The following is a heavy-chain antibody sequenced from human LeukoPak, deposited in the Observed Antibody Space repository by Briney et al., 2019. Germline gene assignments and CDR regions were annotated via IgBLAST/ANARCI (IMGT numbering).Heavy chain of an antibody. CDR1: GFTFSSYA. D-gene: IGHD1-7*01. Sequence: GRSLRLSCAASGFTFSSYAMSWVRQAPGKGLEWVSAISGSGGSTYYADSVKGRFTISRDNSKNTLCLQMNSLRAEDTAVYYCAKDLGTTLVFDYFDYWGQGTLVTVSS. J-gene: IGHJ4*02. CDR3: AKDLGTTLVFDYFDY. CDR2: ISGSGGST. V-gene: IGHV3-23*01.